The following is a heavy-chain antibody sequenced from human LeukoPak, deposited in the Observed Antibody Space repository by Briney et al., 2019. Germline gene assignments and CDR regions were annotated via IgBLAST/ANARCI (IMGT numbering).Heavy chain of an antibody. J-gene: IGHJ4*02. CDR2: IKQDETEK. Sequence: GGSLRLSCTASGFTFSNFWMGWVRQAPGKGLEWVANIKQDETEKFYLGSVKGRFTISRDNAKNSLYLQMNSLRAEDSAVYYCARVQYYLDGSGYYGYYFDYWGQGTLVTVSS. V-gene: IGHV3-7*03. CDR3: ARVQYYLDGSGYYGYYFDY. D-gene: IGHD3-22*01. CDR1: GFTFSNFW.